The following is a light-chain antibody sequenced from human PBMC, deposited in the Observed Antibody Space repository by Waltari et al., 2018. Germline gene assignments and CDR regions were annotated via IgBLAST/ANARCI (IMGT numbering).Light chain of an antibody. CDR3: QHYLRLPAT. CDR2: HAS. J-gene: IGKJ1*01. CDR1: HSVSTY. Sequence: EIVLPQSPGTLSLSPGERATLSCRASHSVSTYLAWYQQKPGQAPRLLIYHASTKATGIPDRFSGSGSGTDFSLTISRLEPEDFAVYHCQHYLRLPATFGQGTKVEIK. V-gene: IGKV3-20*01.